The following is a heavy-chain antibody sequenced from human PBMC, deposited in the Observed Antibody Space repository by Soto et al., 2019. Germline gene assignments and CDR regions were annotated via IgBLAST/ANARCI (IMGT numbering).Heavy chain of an antibody. CDR2: ISYDGSNK. CDR1: GFTFSSYP. CDR3: ASGREGYVHRPRAYFYYGIDV. D-gene: IGHD3-10*02. V-gene: IGHV3-30-3*01. J-gene: IGHJ6*02. Sequence: VGSLRLSCAASGFTFSSYPMHWVRQAPGKGLEWVAVISYDGSNKYYADSVKGRFTISRDNSKNTLYLQMNSLRAEDTAVYYCASGREGYVHRPRAYFYYGIDVGGQRTTVTVS.